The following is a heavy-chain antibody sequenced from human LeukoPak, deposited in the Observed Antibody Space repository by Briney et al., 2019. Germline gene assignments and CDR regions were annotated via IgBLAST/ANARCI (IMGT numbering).Heavy chain of an antibody. V-gene: IGHV3-23*01. CDR3: AKAPYDFWTSYYYYMDV. CDR2: ITGSGGST. Sequence: PGGSLRLSCAASGFTFSSYGMHWVRQAPGKGLEWVSAITGSGGSTYYADSVKGRFTISRDNSKNTLYLQMNSLRAEDTAVYYCAKAPYDFWTSYYYYMDVWGKGTTVTVSS. J-gene: IGHJ6*03. D-gene: IGHD3-3*01. CDR1: GFTFSSYG.